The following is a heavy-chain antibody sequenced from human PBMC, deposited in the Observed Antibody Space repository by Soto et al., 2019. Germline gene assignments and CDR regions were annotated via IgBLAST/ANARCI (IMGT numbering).Heavy chain of an antibody. D-gene: IGHD3-3*01. CDR3: ARDHGLDYDFWSGYFRRSGFYYYYGMDV. Sequence: ASVKVSCKAPGYTFTSYYMHWVRQAPGQGLEWMGIINPSGGSTSYAQKFQGRVTMTRDTSTSTVYMELSSLRSEDTAVYYCARDHGLDYDFWSGYFRRSGFYYYYGMDVWGQGTTVTVSS. J-gene: IGHJ6*02. CDR2: INPSGGST. CDR1: GYTFTSYY. V-gene: IGHV1-46*01.